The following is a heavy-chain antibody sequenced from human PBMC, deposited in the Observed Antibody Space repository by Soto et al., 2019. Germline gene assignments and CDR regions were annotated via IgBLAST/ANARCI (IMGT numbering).Heavy chain of an antibody. CDR1: GFTFGGYA. CDR3: ARESRFCCVESCSSQNSFDV. CDR2: ISHDGSNR. J-gene: IGHJ3*01. V-gene: IGHV3-30-3*01. Sequence: GGSLRLSCAASGFTFGGYAMHWVRQAPGKGLEWVAVISHDGSNRYYADSVKGRFTISRDNSKNKLYLQMNSLRTEDTAVYSCARESRFCCVESCSSQNSFDVRGQRTMVTGS. D-gene: IGHD2-15*01.